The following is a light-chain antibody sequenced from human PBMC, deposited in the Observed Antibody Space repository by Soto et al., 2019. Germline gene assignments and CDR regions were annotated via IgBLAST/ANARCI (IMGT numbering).Light chain of an antibody. Sequence: EIVMTQSPATLSVCPGERAILSCRASQNVTSNLAWYQQKPGQAPRLLIYTTSTRATGIPARFSGSGSQTEFTLTISSLQSEDFAVYYCQQYHKWPLTFGQGTKVEIK. J-gene: IGKJ1*01. CDR3: QQYHKWPLT. CDR2: TTS. CDR1: QNVTSN. V-gene: IGKV3-15*01.